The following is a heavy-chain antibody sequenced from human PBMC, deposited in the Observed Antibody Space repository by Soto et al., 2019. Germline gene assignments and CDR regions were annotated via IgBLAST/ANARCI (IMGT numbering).Heavy chain of an antibody. Sequence: GGSLRLSCAASGFTFSSYAMSWVRQAPGKGLEWVSAISGSGGSTYYADSVKGRFTISRDNSKNTLYLQMNSLRAEDTAVYYCAKLTLVYYYGSGSYYPPDYWGQGTLVTVSS. CDR2: ISGSGGST. V-gene: IGHV3-23*01. CDR1: GFTFSSYA. J-gene: IGHJ4*02. D-gene: IGHD3-10*01. CDR3: AKLTLVYYYGSGSYYPPDY.